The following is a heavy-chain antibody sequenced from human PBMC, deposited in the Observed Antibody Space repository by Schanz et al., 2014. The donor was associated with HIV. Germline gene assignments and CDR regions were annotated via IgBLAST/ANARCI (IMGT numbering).Heavy chain of an antibody. J-gene: IGHJ4*02. CDR1: GFTFRNFG. Sequence: QEQLVESGGGVVQPGKSLRLSCAASGFTFRNFGMHWVRQAPGKGLEWVAVISFDGTYEYYADSVKGRFTISRDKSKNTLYLQMNSLRPDDTGVYYCAKDQTSFGSSFFDYWGQGTLVTVSS. CDR2: ISFDGTYE. CDR3: AKDQTSFGSSFFDY. V-gene: IGHV3-30*18. D-gene: IGHD6-6*01.